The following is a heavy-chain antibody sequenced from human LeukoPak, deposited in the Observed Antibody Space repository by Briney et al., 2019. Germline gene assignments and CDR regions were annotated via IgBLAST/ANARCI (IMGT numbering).Heavy chain of an antibody. J-gene: IGHJ4*02. Sequence: SETLSLTCAVYGGSFSGYYWSWIRQPPGKGLEWIGEINHSGSTNYNPSPKSRVTISVDTSKNQFSLKLSSVTAADTAVYYCARVVPAAMYYFDYWGQGTLVTVSS. V-gene: IGHV4-34*01. CDR1: GGSFSGYY. CDR3: ARVVPAAMYYFDY. D-gene: IGHD2-2*01. CDR2: INHSGST.